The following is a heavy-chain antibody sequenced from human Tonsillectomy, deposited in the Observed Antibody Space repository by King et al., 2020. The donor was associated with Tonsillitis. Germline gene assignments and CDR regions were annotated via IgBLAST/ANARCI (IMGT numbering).Heavy chain of an antibody. J-gene: IGHJ6*02. CDR1: GFTFSSYG. CDR3: ARDHSFCSGGICYFGMDV. CDR2: IWYDGSNK. Sequence: VQLVESGGGVVQPGRSLRLSCAATGFTFSSYGMHWVRQAPGKGLEWVAVIWYDGSNKYYADSVKGRFTISRDNSKNTLYLQMNSLKAEDTAVFYCARDHSFCSGGICYFGMDVWGLGTTVTVSS. D-gene: IGHD1-1*01. V-gene: IGHV3-33*01.